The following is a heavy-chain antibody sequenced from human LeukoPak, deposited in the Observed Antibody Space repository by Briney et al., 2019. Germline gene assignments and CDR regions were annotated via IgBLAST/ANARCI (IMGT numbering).Heavy chain of an antibody. CDR3: ARDRYDSSGYYYVPGYYYYYMDV. J-gene: IGHJ6*03. CDR2: LYYSGST. Sequence: PSETLSLTCTVSGGSISSYYWSWIRQPPGKGLEWIGYLYYSGSTNYNPSLKSRVTISVDTSKNQFSLKLSSVTAADTAVYYCARDRYDSSGYYYVPGYYYYYMDVWGKGTTVTVSS. D-gene: IGHD3-22*01. V-gene: IGHV4-59*01. CDR1: GGSISSYY.